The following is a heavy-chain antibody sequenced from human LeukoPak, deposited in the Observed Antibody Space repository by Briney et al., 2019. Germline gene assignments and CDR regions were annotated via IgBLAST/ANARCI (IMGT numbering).Heavy chain of an antibody. J-gene: IGHJ6*03. V-gene: IGHV3-23*01. Sequence: PEGSLRLSCAASGFTFSSYAMSWVRQAPGKGLECISGFSGSGGGTYYADSVKGRFTISRDNSKNTLYLQMNSLRVEDTAVYYCAAREDSGYDLHYYYYMDVWGKGTTVTVSS. CDR2: FSGSGGGT. D-gene: IGHD5-12*01. CDR3: AAREDSGYDLHYYYYMDV. CDR1: GFTFSSYA.